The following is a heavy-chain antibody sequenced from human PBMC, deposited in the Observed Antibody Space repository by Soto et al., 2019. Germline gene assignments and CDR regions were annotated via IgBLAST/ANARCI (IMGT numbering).Heavy chain of an antibody. CDR1: GDSVSRNSAA. CDR3: AGTTSHYWYYMDV. V-gene: IGHV6-1*01. J-gene: IGHJ6*03. Sequence: SQTLSLTCAISGDSVSRNSAAWNWIRQSPSRGLEWLGRTYYRSRWYNDYAVSVRSRITVNPDTSKNQFSLRLTSVTPEDTAVYYCAGTTSHYWYYMDVWGKGTTVTVSS. CDR2: TYYRSRWYN. D-gene: IGHD1-7*01.